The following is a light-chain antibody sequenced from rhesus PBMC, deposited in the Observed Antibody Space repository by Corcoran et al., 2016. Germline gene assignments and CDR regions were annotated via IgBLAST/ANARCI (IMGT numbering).Light chain of an antibody. Sequence: QAALTQPRSVSGSPGQSVTISCTGTSSDIGGYNYVSWYQQHPGTAPKLMIYEVSNRPSGVSDRFSGSKSGNTASLTISGLQAEDEADYYCSSYAGSNTSIFGAGTRLTVL. CDR1: SSDIGGYNY. J-gene: IGLJ1*01. V-gene: IGLV2-32*02. CDR2: EVS. CDR3: SSYAGSNTSI.